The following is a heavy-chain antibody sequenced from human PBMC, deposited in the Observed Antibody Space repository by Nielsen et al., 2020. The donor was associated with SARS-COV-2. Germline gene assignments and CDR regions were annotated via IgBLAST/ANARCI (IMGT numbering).Heavy chain of an antibody. CDR2: ISGSGGST. J-gene: IGHJ4*02. V-gene: IGHV3-23*01. Sequence: GGSLRLSCAASGFTFNNYAMSWVRQAPGKGLEWVSAISGSGGSTYYADSVKGRFTISRDNSKNTLYLQMNSLRAEDTAVYYCAKDVWRGSYAFDYWGQGTLVTVSS. CDR1: GFTFNNYA. D-gene: IGHD1-26*01. CDR3: AKDVWRGSYAFDY.